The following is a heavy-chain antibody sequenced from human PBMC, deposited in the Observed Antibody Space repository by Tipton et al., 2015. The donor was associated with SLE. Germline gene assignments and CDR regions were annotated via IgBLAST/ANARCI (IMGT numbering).Heavy chain of an antibody. V-gene: IGHV4-59*12. Sequence: TLSLTCTVSGGPIRSYYWSWIRQPPGKGLEWIGYIYYSGSTNYNPSLKSRVTISVDTSKNQISLKMRAETAADTAVYYCASEGSGSSSSDYWGQGTLVTVSS. CDR2: IYYSGST. J-gene: IGHJ4*02. CDR1: GGPIRSYY. D-gene: IGHD3-10*01. CDR3: ASEGSGSSSSDY.